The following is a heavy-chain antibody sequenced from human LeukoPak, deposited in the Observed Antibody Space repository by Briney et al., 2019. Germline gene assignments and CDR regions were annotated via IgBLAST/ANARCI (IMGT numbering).Heavy chain of an antibody. CDR3: AAANEYYYDSSFPN. J-gene: IGHJ4*02. D-gene: IGHD3-10*01. V-gene: IGHV1-58*02. Sequence: SVKVSCKASGFTFTSSAMQWVRQARGQRLEWIGWIVVGSGNTNYAQKFQERATITRDMSTSTAYMELSSLRSEDTAVYYCAAANEYYYDSSFPNWGQGTLVTVSS. CDR2: IVVGSGNT. CDR1: GFTFTSSA.